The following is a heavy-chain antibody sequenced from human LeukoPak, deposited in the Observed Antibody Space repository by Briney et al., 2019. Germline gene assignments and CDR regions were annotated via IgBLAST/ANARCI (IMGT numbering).Heavy chain of an antibody. CDR3: ATKGADGYSSSSFDY. J-gene: IGHJ4*02. CDR1: GFTFSSYA. D-gene: IGHD6-13*01. Sequence: PGGSLRLSCAASGFTFSSYAMSCVRQAPGKGLEWVSAISGSGGSTYYADSVKGRFTISRDNSKNTLYLQINSLRAEDTAVYYCATKGADGYSSSSFDYWGQGTLVTVSS. V-gene: IGHV3-23*01. CDR2: ISGSGGST.